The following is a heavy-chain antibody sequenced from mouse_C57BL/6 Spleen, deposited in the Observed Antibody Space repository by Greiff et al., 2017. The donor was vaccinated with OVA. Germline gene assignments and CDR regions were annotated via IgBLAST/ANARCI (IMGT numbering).Heavy chain of an antibody. D-gene: IGHD1-1*01. Sequence: EVKLVESGPVLVKPGASVKMSCKASGYTFTDYYMNWVKQSHGKSLEWIGVINPYNGGTSYNQKFKGKATLTVDKSSSTAYMELNSLTSEDSAVNYCARSITTVVDAMDYWGQGTSVTVSS. CDR2: INPYNGGT. J-gene: IGHJ4*01. CDR3: ARSITTVVDAMDY. V-gene: IGHV1-19*01. CDR1: GYTFTDYY.